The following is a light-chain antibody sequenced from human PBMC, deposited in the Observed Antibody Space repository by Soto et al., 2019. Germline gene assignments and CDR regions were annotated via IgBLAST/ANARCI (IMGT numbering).Light chain of an antibody. CDR2: KAS. CDR3: QHYNSYSEA. CDR1: QTISSW. Sequence: DIQMTQSPSTLSASVRARVPITCRASQTISSWLAWYQQKPGKAPKLLIYKASTLKSGVPSRFSGSGSGTEFTLTISSLQPDDFATYYCQHYNSYSEAFGQGTKVDI. V-gene: IGKV1-5*03. J-gene: IGKJ1*01.